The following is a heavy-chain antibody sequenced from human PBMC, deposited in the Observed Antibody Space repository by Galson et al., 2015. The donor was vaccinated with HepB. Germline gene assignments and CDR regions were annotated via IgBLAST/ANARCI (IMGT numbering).Heavy chain of an antibody. D-gene: IGHD2-21*02. J-gene: IGHJ4*02. CDR2: ISGSGGST. Sequence: SLRLSCAASGFTFGSYTMSWVRQAPGKGLEWVSTISGSGGSTYYADSVKGRFTISRDNSKNTLYLQMNSLTAEDTAVYYCAKDVVVTAIWGQGTLVTVSS. V-gene: IGHV3-23*01. CDR1: GFTFGSYT. CDR3: AKDVVVTAI.